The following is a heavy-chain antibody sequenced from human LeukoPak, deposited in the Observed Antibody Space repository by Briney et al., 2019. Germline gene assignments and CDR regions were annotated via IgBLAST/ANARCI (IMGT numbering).Heavy chain of an antibody. Sequence: GGSLRLSCAASGFTFSSYAMHWVRQAPGKGLEWVAVISYDGSNKYYADSVKGRFTISRDNSKNTLYLQMNSLGAEDTAVYFCARDLSAAGRFDNWGQGTLVTVSS. V-gene: IGHV3-30-3*01. D-gene: IGHD6-13*01. CDR1: GFTFSSYA. CDR3: ARDLSAAGRFDN. J-gene: IGHJ4*02. CDR2: ISYDGSNK.